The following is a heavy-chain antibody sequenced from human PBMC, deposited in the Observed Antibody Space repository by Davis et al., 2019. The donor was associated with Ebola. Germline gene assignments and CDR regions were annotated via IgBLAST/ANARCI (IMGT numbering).Heavy chain of an antibody. CDR1: GLSFSTYW. V-gene: IGHV3-7*03. CDR3: ARIFGVIPHFDY. Sequence: PGGSLRLSCAASGLSFSTYWMSWVRQTPDKGLEFVANINQGGSVKNYVDSVKGRFTISRDNAKNSLYLQMNSLRAEDTAVYYCARIFGVIPHFDYWGQGTQVTVSS. CDR2: INQGGSVK. J-gene: IGHJ4*02. D-gene: IGHD3-3*01.